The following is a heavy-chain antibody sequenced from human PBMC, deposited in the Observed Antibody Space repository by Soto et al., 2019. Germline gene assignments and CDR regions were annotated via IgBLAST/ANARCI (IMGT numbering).Heavy chain of an antibody. J-gene: IGHJ6*03. Sequence: PGGSLRLSCAASGFTVSTKYMSWVRQAPGKGLEWVSVIYSGGSTFYADSVRGRFTISRDNSKNTVNLQMNSLRAEDTAVYYCARRRAGGDPGNYYYYMDVWGKGTTVTVSS. V-gene: IGHV3-66*01. CDR3: ARRRAGGDPGNYYYYMDV. CDR1: GFTVSTKY. D-gene: IGHD4-17*01. CDR2: IYSGGST.